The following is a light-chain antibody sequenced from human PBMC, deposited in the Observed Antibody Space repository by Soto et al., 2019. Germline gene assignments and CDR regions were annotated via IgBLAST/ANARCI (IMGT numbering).Light chain of an antibody. Sequence: EIVLTQSPGTLSLSPGARATLSCRARQSVRNNYLAWYQQRPGQAPRLLIYAASSRATGIPDRFSGSGSGTDFTLTISRLEPEDFAVYYCQQYGTSPRTFGQGTKVDIK. J-gene: IGKJ1*01. CDR1: QSVRNNY. V-gene: IGKV3-20*01. CDR3: QQYGTSPRT. CDR2: AAS.